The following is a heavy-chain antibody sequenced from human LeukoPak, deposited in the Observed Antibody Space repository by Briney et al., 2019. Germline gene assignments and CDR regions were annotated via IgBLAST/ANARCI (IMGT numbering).Heavy chain of an antibody. J-gene: IGHJ4*02. D-gene: IGHD3-10*01. Sequence: GGSLRLSCTVSGFTLSSYEMSWIRQAPGKGLEWVSSIDYSGGSSYYADSVKGRFTISRDDSKNTLSLQMNSLRAEDTAVYYCAKNHGELLGFDYWGQGTLVTVSS. CDR2: IDYSGGSS. CDR3: AKNHGELLGFDY. V-gene: IGHV3-23*01. CDR1: GFTLSSYE.